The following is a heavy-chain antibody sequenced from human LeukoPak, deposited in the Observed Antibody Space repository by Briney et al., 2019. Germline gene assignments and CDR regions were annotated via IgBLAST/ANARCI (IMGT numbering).Heavy chain of an antibody. Sequence: GGSLRLSCAASGFILTTYWMTWVRQAPGKGLEWVTDIKEDGSEKYYVGSAKGRFTISRDNAKNSLYLQISSLGAEDTAVYYCARVRLFYGSAIYYHFDYWGQGTLVTVSS. D-gene: IGHD3-10*01. CDR1: GFILTTYW. J-gene: IGHJ4*02. CDR2: IKEDGSEK. CDR3: ARVRLFYGSAIYYHFDY. V-gene: IGHV3-7*01.